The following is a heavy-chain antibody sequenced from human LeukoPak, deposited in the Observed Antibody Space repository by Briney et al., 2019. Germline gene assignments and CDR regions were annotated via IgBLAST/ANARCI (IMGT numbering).Heavy chain of an antibody. CDR3: ARDRWYSYGTYYYGMDV. D-gene: IGHD5-18*01. V-gene: IGHV3-30-3*01. Sequence: GGSLRLSCAASGFTFSNYAMHWVRQAPGKGLEWVAVISYDGSNKYYADSVKGRFTISRDNSKNTLYLQMSSLRAEDTAVYYCARDRWYSYGTYYYGMDVWGQGTTVTVSS. CDR2: ISYDGSNK. CDR1: GFTFSNYA. J-gene: IGHJ6*02.